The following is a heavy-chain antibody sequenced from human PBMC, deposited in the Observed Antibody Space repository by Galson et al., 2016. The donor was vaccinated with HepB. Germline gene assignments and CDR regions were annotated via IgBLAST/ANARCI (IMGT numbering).Heavy chain of an antibody. J-gene: IGHJ3*02. D-gene: IGHD4-17*01. V-gene: IGHV5-51*01. CDR2: IYPADSET. Sequence: QSGAEVKRPGESLRISCKGSGYSFSTYWIGWVRHTPGKGLEWMGVIYPADSETRYRPSIQGSVTISADVSIATAYLHWNSRKASDTAVYYGATRTNSVTFAFAIWGQGTRVTVSS. CDR1: GYSFSTYW. CDR3: ATRTNSVTFAFAI.